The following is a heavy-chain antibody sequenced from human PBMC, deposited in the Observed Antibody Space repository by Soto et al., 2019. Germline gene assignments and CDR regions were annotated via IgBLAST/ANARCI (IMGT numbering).Heavy chain of an antibody. Sequence: GVSLRLSCAASGFTFSDSAMHWVLQASGKGLEWVGRIRNRGNNYATAYTASVKGRFTISRDDSKNTAYLQMNSLKTEDTAVYYCTRLITPLAYWGRGTLVTVSS. CDR3: TRLITPLAY. D-gene: IGHD3-16*01. J-gene: IGHJ4*02. CDR2: IRNRGNNYAT. V-gene: IGHV3-73*01. CDR1: GFTFSDSA.